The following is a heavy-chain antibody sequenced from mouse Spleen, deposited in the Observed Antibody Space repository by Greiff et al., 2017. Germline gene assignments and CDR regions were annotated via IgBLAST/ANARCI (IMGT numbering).Heavy chain of an antibody. CDR1: GYTFTDYN. CDR3: ARRSLREWFAY. D-gene: IGHD1-1*01. Sequence: EVQLQQSGPELVKPGASVKIPCKASGYTFTDYNMDWVKQSHGKSLEWIGDINPNNGGTIYNQKFKGKATLTVDKSSSTAYMELRSLTSEDTAVYYCARRSLREWFAYWGQGTLVTVSA. V-gene: IGHV1-18*01. CDR2: INPNNGGT. J-gene: IGHJ3*01.